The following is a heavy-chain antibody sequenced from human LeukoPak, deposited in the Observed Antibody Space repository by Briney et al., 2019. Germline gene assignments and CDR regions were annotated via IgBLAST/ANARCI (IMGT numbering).Heavy chain of an antibody. V-gene: IGHV5-51*01. D-gene: IGHD2-2*01. CDR1: GYSFTSYW. J-gene: IGHJ5*02. CDR2: IYPGDSDT. Sequence: GESLNISCKGSGYSFTSYWIGWVRPMPGKGLEWMGIIYPGDSDTRYSPSFQGQVTISADKSISTAYLQWSSLKASDTAMYYCARSLRYCSSTSCYNNWFDPWGQGTLVTVSS. CDR3: ARSLRYCSSTSCYNNWFDP.